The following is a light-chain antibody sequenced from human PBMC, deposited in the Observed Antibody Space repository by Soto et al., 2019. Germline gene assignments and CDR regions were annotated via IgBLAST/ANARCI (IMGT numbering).Light chain of an antibody. Sequence: DIQMTQSPSSLSASVGDRVTIACRASQGIXNYLAWYQQKPGEVPKHLIYAVSTVQSVVPYRFSGGGSGTDFTLTISSLQPEDVGTYYCQKYNGAPRTFGQGTKVEIK. J-gene: IGKJ1*01. V-gene: IGKV1-27*01. CDR2: AVS. CDR3: QKYNGAPRT. CDR1: QGIXNY.